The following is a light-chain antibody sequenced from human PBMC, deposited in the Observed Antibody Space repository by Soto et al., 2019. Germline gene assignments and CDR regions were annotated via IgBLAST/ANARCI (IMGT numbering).Light chain of an antibody. Sequence: SYELTQPPSVSMSPGQTARITCSGDALPKRFAYWYQQKPGQAPVLLIYKDTERPSGIPERFSGSSSGTTVTLTIRGVQAEDEADYHCQSTDSSGTYVVFGGGTKLTVL. V-gene: IGLV3-25*03. CDR1: ALPKRF. CDR3: QSTDSSGTYVV. CDR2: KDT. J-gene: IGLJ3*02.